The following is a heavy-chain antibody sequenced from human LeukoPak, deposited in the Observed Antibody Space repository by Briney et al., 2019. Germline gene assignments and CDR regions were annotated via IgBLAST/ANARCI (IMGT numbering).Heavy chain of an antibody. Sequence: GASVKVSCKTSGYGFSNYALNWVRQAPGQGLEFMGWIHPSTGNPAYAQGFSGRFVFSLDTSVSTAYLQINTLKAEDTAVYYCARDRWQWLAYDYWGQGTLLTISS. V-gene: IGHV7-4-1*02. CDR1: GYGFSNYA. D-gene: IGHD6-19*01. CDR2: IHPSTGNP. J-gene: IGHJ4*02. CDR3: ARDRWQWLAYDY.